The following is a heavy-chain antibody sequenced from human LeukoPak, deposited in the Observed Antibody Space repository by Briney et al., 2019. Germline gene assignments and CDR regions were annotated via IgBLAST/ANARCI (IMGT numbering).Heavy chain of an antibody. Sequence: ASVKVSCKASGYTFTTYYMHWVRQAPGQGLEWMGIINPSGGSTSYAQKFQGRVTMTRDTSTSTVYMELSSLRSEDTAVYYCARDRYSGSYYYYYYMDVWGKGTTVTISS. CDR3: ARDRYSGSYYYYYYMDV. D-gene: IGHD1-26*01. V-gene: IGHV1-46*01. CDR2: INPSGGST. CDR1: GYTFTTYY. J-gene: IGHJ6*03.